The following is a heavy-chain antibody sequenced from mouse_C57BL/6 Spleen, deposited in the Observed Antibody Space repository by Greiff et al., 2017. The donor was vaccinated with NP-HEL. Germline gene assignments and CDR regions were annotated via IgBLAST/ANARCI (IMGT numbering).Heavy chain of an antibody. CDR1: GYTFTSYW. J-gene: IGHJ2*01. Sequence: VQLQQPGAELVKPGASVKMSCKASGYTFTSYWITWVKQRPGQGLEWIGDIYPGSGSTNYNEKFKSKSTLTVDTSSSTAYMQLSSLTSEDSAVYYCERYGITTVAYFDYWGQGTTLTVSS. D-gene: IGHD1-1*01. CDR2: IYPGSGST. V-gene: IGHV1-55*01. CDR3: ERYGITTVAYFDY.